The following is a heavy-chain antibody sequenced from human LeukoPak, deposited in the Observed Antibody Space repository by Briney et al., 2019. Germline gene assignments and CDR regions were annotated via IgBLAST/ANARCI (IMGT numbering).Heavy chain of an antibody. CDR2: ISGYSGNT. J-gene: IGHJ3*01. Sequence: GASVKVSCKASGYTFSNFGLNWVRQVPGQGPEWMGWISGYSGNTNYAQKFQGRVTLTTETSTSTAYMELRSLRSDDTAVYFCAKVRGVFIVDAFDVWGQGTMVTVSS. CDR1: GYTFSNFG. V-gene: IGHV1-18*01. CDR3: AKVRGVFIVDAFDV. D-gene: IGHD3-10*01.